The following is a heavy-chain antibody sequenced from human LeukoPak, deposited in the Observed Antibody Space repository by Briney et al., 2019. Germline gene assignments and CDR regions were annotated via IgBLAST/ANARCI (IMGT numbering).Heavy chain of an antibody. Sequence: WVRQVPGXGLEWVSCVSWNSGARDYAESVRGRFTISRDNAKNSLYLQMNSLRTEDTALYFCARDRAYNYGYTYFDLWGRGTLVTVSS. J-gene: IGHJ2*01. V-gene: IGHV3-9*01. CDR2: VSWNSGAR. CDR3: ARDRAYNYGYTYFDL. D-gene: IGHD5-18*01.